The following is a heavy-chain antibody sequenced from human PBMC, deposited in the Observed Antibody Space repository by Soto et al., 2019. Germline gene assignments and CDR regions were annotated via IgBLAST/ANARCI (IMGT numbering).Heavy chain of an antibody. V-gene: IGHV3-30*03. J-gene: IGHJ4*02. CDR3: ARDVAMPSGLGLGY. Sequence: GGSLRLSCVASGFVFTNYGMNWVRQAPGKGLEWVAFISNDGSKKYYADSVKGRFTISRDNSENTVYLQMTSLRPDDTAVFYCARDVAMPSGLGLGYWGQGTLVTVSS. CDR2: ISNDGSKK. D-gene: IGHD6-19*01. CDR1: GFVFTNYG.